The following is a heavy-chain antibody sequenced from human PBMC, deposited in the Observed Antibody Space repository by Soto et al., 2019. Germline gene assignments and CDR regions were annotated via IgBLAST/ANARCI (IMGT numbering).Heavy chain of an antibody. J-gene: IGHJ3*02. D-gene: IGHD3-9*01. Sequence: PSETLSLTCAVSGGSISSGGYSWSWIRQPPGKGLEWIGYIYHSGTTEYAASVKGRFTISRDDSKSIAYLQVNSLKTEDTAVYYCAKRYFAGSDAFDIWGQGTMVT. CDR3: AKRYFAGSDAFDI. V-gene: IGHV4-30-2*01. CDR2: IYHSGTT. CDR1: GGSISSGGYS.